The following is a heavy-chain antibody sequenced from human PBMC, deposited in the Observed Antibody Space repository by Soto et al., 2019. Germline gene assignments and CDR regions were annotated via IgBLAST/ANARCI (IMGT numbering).Heavy chain of an antibody. CDR1: GYTFTSYG. CDR3: VAGYYDGSGYQRLTLGY. CDR2: ISAYNGNT. D-gene: IGHD3-22*01. V-gene: IGHV1-18*01. J-gene: IGHJ4*02. Sequence: QVQLVQSGAEVKKPGASVKVSCKASGYTFTSYGITWVRQAPGQGLEWMGWISAYNGNTNYAQKLQGRVTMTTDTSTSKAYRELRSLRSDDTAVYYCVAGYYDGSGYQRLTLGYWGQGTLVTVSS.